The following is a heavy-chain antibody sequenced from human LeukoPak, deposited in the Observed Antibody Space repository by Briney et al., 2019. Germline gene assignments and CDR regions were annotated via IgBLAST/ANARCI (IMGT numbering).Heavy chain of an antibody. Sequence: GGSLRLSCAASGFTFSGYSMNWVRQAPGKGPEWVSSITSSSSYIYYADSVKGRFTISRDNAKNSLYLQMNSLRAEDTAVYYCARFPGRNYYDSSGFDYWGQGTLVTVSS. CDR3: ARFPGRNYYDSSGFDY. CDR1: GFTFSGYS. D-gene: IGHD3-22*01. CDR2: ITSSSSYI. J-gene: IGHJ4*02. V-gene: IGHV3-21*01.